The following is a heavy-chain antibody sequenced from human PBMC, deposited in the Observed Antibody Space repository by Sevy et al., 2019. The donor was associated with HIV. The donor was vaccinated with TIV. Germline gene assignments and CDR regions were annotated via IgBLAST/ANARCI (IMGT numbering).Heavy chain of an antibody. J-gene: IGHJ6*02. CDR2: ISSSSNYI. CDR3: ARVVAYCSGGSCFPGYYYGMDV. V-gene: IGHV3-21*01. CDR1: GFTFSNYN. Sequence: GGSLRLSCAASGFTFSNYNMNWVRQAPGKGLEWVSSISSSSNYISYADSMKGRFTISRVNAKNSLYLQMNSLRAEDTAVYYCARVVAYCSGGSCFPGYYYGMDVWGQGTTVTVSS. D-gene: IGHD2-15*01.